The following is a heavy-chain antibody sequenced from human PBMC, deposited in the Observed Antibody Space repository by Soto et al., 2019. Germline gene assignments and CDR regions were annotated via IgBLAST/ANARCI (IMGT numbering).Heavy chain of an antibody. CDR1: IGSITRSDYY. Sequence: SETLSLTCTVSIGSITRSDYYWSWIRQPPGKGLEWIGYIYYSGSAYYNPSLKSRVFISVDTSKNQFSLNLNSVTAADTAVYYCARGSEGKLDAQEMWFDPWGQGTLVTVSS. D-gene: IGHD6-13*01. CDR3: ARGSEGKLDAQEMWFDP. CDR2: IYYSGSA. V-gene: IGHV4-30-4*01. J-gene: IGHJ5*02.